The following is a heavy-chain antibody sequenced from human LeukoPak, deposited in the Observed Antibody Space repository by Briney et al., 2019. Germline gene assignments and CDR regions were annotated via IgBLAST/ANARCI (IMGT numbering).Heavy chain of an antibody. CDR2: ISGSGGST. V-gene: IGHV3-23*01. J-gene: IGHJ4*02. Sequence: GGSLRLSCAASGFTFSSYAMSWVRQAPGKGLEWVSAISGSGGSTYYADSVKGRFTISRDNSKNTLYLQMNSLRAEDTAVYYCAKDLTPSWLLEPSDVDYWGQGTLVTVSS. D-gene: IGHD3-9*01. CDR1: GFTFSSYA. CDR3: AKDLTPSWLLEPSDVDY.